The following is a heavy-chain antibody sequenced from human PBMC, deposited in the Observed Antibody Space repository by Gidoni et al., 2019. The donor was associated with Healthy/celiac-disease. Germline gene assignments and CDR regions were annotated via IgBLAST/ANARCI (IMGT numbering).Heavy chain of an antibody. CDR3: ARARPGTYYYGSGNYYAARFDGMDV. Sequence: VQSGAEVKKPGSSVTVSCKASGGSFSSYAIRWVRQAPGQGLEWMGGIIPIFGTANYAQKFQGRVSITADEITRTAYMELSSLRSEDTAVYYCARARPGTYYYGSGNYYAARFDGMDVWGQGTTVTVSS. D-gene: IGHD3-10*01. CDR2: IIPIFGTA. V-gene: IGHV1-69*01. CDR1: GGSFSSYA. J-gene: IGHJ6*02.